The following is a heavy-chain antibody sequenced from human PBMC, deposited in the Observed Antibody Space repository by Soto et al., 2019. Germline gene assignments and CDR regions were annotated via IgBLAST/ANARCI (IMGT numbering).Heavy chain of an antibody. CDR3: AKRGKGGGHFDY. D-gene: IGHD2-15*01. V-gene: IGHV3-23*01. Sequence: EVQLLESGGGLVQPGGSLRLSCAASGFTFSSYAMSWVRQAPGKGLEWVSAISGSGGSTYYADSVKGRFTISRDNSKNTLYLQINSLRAEDTAVYYCAKRGKGGGHFDYWGQGTLVTVSS. CDR1: GFTFSSYA. CDR2: ISGSGGST. J-gene: IGHJ4*02.